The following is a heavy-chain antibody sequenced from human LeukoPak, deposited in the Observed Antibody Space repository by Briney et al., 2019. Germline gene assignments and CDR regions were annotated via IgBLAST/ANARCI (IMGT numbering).Heavy chain of an antibody. CDR1: GGSISSYY. CDR3: ARRNPQYDYVWEMDY. CDR2: IYYSGCT. V-gene: IGHV4-59*01. D-gene: IGHD3-16*01. J-gene: IGHJ4*02. Sequence: SETLSLTCTVSGGSISSYYWSWIRQPPGKGLEWIGYIYYSGCTNYNPSLKSRVTISVDTSKNQFSLKLSSVTAADTAVYYCARRNPQYDYVWEMDYWGQGTLVTVSS.